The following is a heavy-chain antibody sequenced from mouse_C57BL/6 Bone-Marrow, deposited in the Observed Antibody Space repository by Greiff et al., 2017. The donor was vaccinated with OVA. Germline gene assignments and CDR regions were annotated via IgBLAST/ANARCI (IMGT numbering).Heavy chain of an antibody. D-gene: IGHD1-1*01. J-gene: IGHJ4*01. CDR3: ARRYYGSSCAMDY. CDR2: INPSNGGT. Sequence: VQLQQPGTELVKPGASVKLSCKASGYTFTSYWMHWVKQRPGQGLEWIGNINPSNGGTHYHAQFTSKATLTVDKSSSTAYMQLSSLTSEDSAVYYCARRYYGSSCAMDYWGQGTSVTVSS. CDR1: GYTFTSYW. V-gene: IGHV1-53*01.